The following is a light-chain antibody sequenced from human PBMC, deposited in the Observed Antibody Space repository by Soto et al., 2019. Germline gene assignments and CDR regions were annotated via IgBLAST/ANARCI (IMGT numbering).Light chain of an antibody. Sequence: QPVLTQSPSASASLGASVKLTCSLNSGLSSYTIAWHQQQPGKGPRFLMKVNSDGSHIKGDVIPDRFSGSSSGAERYLTISSLQSEDEGDYFCHTWGTGARVFGGGTKLTVL. CDR1: SGLSSYT. J-gene: IGLJ3*02. CDR3: HTWGTGARV. CDR2: VNSDGSH. V-gene: IGLV4-69*01.